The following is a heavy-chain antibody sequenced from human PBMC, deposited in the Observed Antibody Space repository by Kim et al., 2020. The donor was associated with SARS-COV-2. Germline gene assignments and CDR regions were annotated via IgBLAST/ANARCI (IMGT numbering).Heavy chain of an antibody. D-gene: IGHD2-2*01. J-gene: IGHJ5*02. V-gene: IGHV3-73*01. CDR3: TNGYCTSTACYPKFDP. Sequence: WLKGRFTISRNDSKNTAYLQMNSLTTENTAVYYCTNGYCTSTACYPKFDPWGQGTLVTVSS.